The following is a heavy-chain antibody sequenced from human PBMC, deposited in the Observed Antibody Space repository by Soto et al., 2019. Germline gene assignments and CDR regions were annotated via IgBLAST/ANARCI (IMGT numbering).Heavy chain of an antibody. V-gene: IGHV3-30*09. J-gene: IGHJ6*02. Sequence: VQLVESGGGEVQPGRSLSLSCAASGFTYTDFALHWVRQAPGKGLEWVAIISYDGSDKYYADSVKGRFAISRDNPKNTLYLELNSLRPEDTAVYLWARRAWASYYAIAVWGQGTTVTVFS. CDR3: ARRAWASYYAIAV. CDR2: ISYDGSDK. CDR1: GFTYTDFA. D-gene: IGHD5-12*01.